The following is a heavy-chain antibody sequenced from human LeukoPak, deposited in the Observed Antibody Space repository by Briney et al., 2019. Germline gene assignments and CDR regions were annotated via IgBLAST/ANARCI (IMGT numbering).Heavy chain of an antibody. V-gene: IGHV4-59*01. Sequence: SETLSLTCTVSGGSISSYYWSWIRQPPGKGLEWIGYIYYSGSTNYNPPLKSRVTISVDTSKNQFSLKLSSVTAADTAVYYCARARRYCSGGSCYEAFDIWGQGTMVTVSS. CDR3: ARARRYCSGGSCYEAFDI. D-gene: IGHD2-15*01. CDR2: IYYSGST. CDR1: GGSISSYY. J-gene: IGHJ3*02.